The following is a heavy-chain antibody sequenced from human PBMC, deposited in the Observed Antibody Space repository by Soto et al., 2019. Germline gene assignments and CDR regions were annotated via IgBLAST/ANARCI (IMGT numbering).Heavy chain of an antibody. J-gene: IGHJ4*02. Sequence: QVQLVESGGGVVQPGRSLRLSCAASGFTFSSYAMHWVRQAPGKGLEWVAVISYDGSNKYYADSVKGRFTISRDNSKNMLYLQMNSLRAEDTAVYYCARGTQWLLGRFDYWGQGTLVTVSS. CDR2: ISYDGSNK. CDR3: ARGTQWLLGRFDY. CDR1: GFTFSSYA. D-gene: IGHD6-19*01. V-gene: IGHV3-30-3*01.